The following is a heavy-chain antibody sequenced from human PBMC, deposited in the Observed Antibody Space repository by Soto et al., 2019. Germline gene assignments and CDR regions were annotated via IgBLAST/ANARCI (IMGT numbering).Heavy chain of an antibody. V-gene: IGHV3-21*01. D-gene: IGHD2-8*01. CDR3: ARLMGCTNGVCSESYFAY. J-gene: IGHJ4*02. CDR2: ISSSSSYI. CDR1: GFTFSSYS. Sequence: EVQLVESGGGLVKPGGSLRLSCAASGFTFSSYSMNWVRQAPGKGLEWVSSISSSSSYIYYADSVKGRFTISRDNAKNSLYLQMNSMRAEDTAVYYCARLMGCTNGVCSESYFAYWGQGTLVSVSS.